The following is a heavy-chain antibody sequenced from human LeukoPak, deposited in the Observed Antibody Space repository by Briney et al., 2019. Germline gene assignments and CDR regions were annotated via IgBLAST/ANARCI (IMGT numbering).Heavy chain of an antibody. CDR3: ARDPADYGDHGDY. CDR1: GFTFSRYW. D-gene: IGHD4-17*01. V-gene: IGHV3-7*01. J-gene: IGHJ4*02. Sequence: PGGSLRLSCAASGFTFSRYWMAWVRQAPGKGLEWVANIKQDGSETYSVDSVKGRFTISRDNAKNSLYLQMNSLRAEDTAVYYCARDPADYGDHGDYWGQGTLVTVSS. CDR2: IKQDGSET.